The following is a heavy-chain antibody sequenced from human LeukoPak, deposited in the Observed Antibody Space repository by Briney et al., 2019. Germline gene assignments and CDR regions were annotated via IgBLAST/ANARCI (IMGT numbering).Heavy chain of an antibody. J-gene: IGHJ4*02. D-gene: IGHD5-18*01. V-gene: IGHV1-46*01. CDR2: INPSGGST. CDR1: GYTFTSYY. Sequence: ASVTVSCTASGYTFTSYYMHWVRQAPGQGLEWMGIINPSGGSTSYAQKFQGRVTMTRDTSTSTVYMELSSLRSEDTAVYYCARGGIQLWSQPHWGQGTLVTVSS. CDR3: ARGGIQLWSQPH.